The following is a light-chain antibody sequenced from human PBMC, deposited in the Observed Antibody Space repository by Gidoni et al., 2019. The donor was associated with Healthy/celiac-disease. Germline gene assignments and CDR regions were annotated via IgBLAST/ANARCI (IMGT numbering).Light chain of an antibody. CDR3: QQYYTTPQT. Sequence: DIVMTQSPDSMAASLGERATINCKSSRCVLYRSNNKNYLAWYQQKPRQPPKLLICWASSRESVVPDRCSGSGSGTDFTLTISSLHAEDVAVYYCQQYYTTPQTFGQGTKVEIK. J-gene: IGKJ1*01. CDR1: RCVLYRSNNKNY. CDR2: WAS. V-gene: IGKV4-1*01.